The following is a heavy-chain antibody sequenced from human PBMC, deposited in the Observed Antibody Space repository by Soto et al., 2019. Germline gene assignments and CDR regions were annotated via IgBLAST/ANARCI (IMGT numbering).Heavy chain of an antibody. CDR1: GFSLSTSGVC. CDR2: IDSDDDK. Sequence: SGPTLVNPTQTLTLTCTFSGFSLSTSGVCVSWIRQPPGKALDWLALIDSDDDKYYSTSLKTRLTISKDPSKNQVVLTLTNLDPVDTATYYCARMLGYCSGGSCYWGAFEIWGQGTMVTVSS. J-gene: IGHJ3*02. CDR3: ARMLGYCSGGSCYWGAFEI. D-gene: IGHD2-15*01. V-gene: IGHV2-70*01.